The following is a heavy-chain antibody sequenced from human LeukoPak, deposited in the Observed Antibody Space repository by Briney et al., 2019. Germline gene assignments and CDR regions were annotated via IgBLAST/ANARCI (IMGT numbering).Heavy chain of an antibody. D-gene: IGHD3-22*01. Sequence: SETLSLTCAVYGGSFSGYYWSWIRQPPGKGLEWIGEINHSGSTNYNPSLKSRVTISVDTSKNQFSLKLSSVTAADTAVYYCARRAARYYYDSSGYYKSNWFDPWGQGTLVTVSS. J-gene: IGHJ5*02. CDR1: GGSFSGYY. CDR3: ARRAARYYYDSSGYYKSNWFDP. CDR2: INHSGST. V-gene: IGHV4-34*01.